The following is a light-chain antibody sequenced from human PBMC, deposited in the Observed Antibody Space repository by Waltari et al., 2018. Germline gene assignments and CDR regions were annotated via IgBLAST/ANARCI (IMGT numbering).Light chain of an antibody. CDR1: QSLLHSNGYNY. J-gene: IGKJ4*01. Sequence: DIVMTQSPLSLPVTPGEPASISCRPSQSLLHSNGYNYLDWYLQKPGQSPQLLNYLGSNRASGVPDRFSGSGSGTDFTLKISRVEAEDVGVYYCMQALQTPLTFGGGTKVEIK. CDR2: LGS. CDR3: MQALQTPLT. V-gene: IGKV2-28*01.